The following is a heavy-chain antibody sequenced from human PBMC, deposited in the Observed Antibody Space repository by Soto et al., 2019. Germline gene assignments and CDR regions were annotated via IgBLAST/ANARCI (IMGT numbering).Heavy chain of an antibody. J-gene: IGHJ6*02. CDR2: IIPIFGTA. Sequence: GASVKVSCQASGGTFSSYAISWVRQAPGQGLEWMGGIIPIFGTANYAQKFQGRVTITADKSTSTAYMELSSLRSGDTAVYYCAREGHSGYDPKKTYYYYGMDVWGQGTTVTVSS. D-gene: IGHD5-12*01. CDR1: GGTFSSYA. CDR3: AREGHSGYDPKKTYYYYGMDV. V-gene: IGHV1-69*06.